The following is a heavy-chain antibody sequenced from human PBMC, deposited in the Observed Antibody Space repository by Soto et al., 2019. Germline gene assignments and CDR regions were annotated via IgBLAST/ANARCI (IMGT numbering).Heavy chain of an antibody. CDR3: ATRKYCPSTTCFDY. CDR1: GFIFRNYA. Sequence: GGSLRLSCTASGFIFRNYAMSWVRQGPGKGLEWVSVIYSGGATHYAVSVKGRLIFSRDKSKNTVDLQMNSLRAEDTAIYYCATRKYCPSTTCFDYWGQGTQVTVSS. J-gene: IGHJ4*02. D-gene: IGHD2-2*01. CDR2: IYSGGAT. V-gene: IGHV3-66*01.